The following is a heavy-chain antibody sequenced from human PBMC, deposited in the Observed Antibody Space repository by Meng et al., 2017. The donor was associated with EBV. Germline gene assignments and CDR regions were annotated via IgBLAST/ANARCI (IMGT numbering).Heavy chain of an antibody. CDR1: GGTFRSDA. V-gene: IGHV1-69*01. D-gene: IGHD3-10*01. J-gene: IGHJ4*02. Sequence: QVQVQASGAEGKKPGSSVKVSCRTSGGTFRSDAVSWVRQAPGQGLEWMGGLIPMSGAPHYAQKFQDRVTIIADESTSTHSMELNNLRSEDTAMYYCASESGRGFTPDYWGQGTLVTVSS. CDR2: LIPMSGAP. CDR3: ASESGRGFTPDY.